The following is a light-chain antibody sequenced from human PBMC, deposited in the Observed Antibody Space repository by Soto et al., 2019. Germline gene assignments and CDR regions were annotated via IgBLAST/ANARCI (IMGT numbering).Light chain of an antibody. CDR2: DAS. V-gene: IGKV1-33*01. CDR1: QDIKNY. CDR3: QQYDNLPLT. J-gene: IGKJ4*01. Sequence: DIEMTQSPSSLSASVGDRVTITCQPSQDIKNYLNWYQQKSGKAPKLLIYDASDLEKGVPSRFSGSGSGTDFTFTINSLQPEDIATYYCQQYDNLPLTFGGGTKVDI.